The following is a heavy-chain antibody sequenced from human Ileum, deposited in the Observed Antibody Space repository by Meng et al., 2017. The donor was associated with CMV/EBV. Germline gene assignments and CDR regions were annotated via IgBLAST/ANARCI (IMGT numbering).Heavy chain of an antibody. CDR2: ISAYNGNT. D-gene: IGHD2-15*01. V-gene: IGHV1-18*01. CDR1: GYTFTSYG. J-gene: IGHJ6*02. CDR3: ARDRYCSGGSCYSHGMDV. Sequence: ASVKVSCKASGYTFTSYGISWVRQAPGQGLEWMGWISAYNGNTNYAQKLQGRVTMTTDTSTSTAYMELRSLRSDDTAVYYCARDRYCSGGSCYSHGMDVWGQGTTVTVSS.